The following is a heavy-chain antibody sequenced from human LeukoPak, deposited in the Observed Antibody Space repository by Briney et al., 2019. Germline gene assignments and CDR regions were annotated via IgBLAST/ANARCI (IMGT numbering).Heavy chain of an antibody. CDR1: GGSISSYH. D-gene: IGHD3-3*01. CDR2: IYYSGST. V-gene: IGHV4-59*08. J-gene: IGHJ5*02. CDR3: ARLYRVSQYYDFWSGSNWFDP. Sequence: SETPSLTCTVSGGSISSYHWSWIRQPPGKGLEWIGYIYYSGSTNYNPSLKSRVTISVDTSKNQFSLKLSSVTAADTAVYYCARLYRVSQYYDFWSGSNWFDPWGQGTLVTVSP.